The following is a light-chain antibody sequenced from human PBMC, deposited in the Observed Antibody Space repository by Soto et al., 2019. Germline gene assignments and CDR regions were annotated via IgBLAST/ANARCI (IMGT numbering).Light chain of an antibody. J-gene: IGKJ1*01. V-gene: IGKV3-11*01. Sequence: EIVLTQSPATLSLSPGARATLSCRASQSVSSYLAWYQQKPGQAPRLLIYDASNRATGIPARFSGSGSATDFTLTISSLEPEDFADLYCQQRGNWTFGQGTKVEIK. CDR1: QSVSSY. CDR3: QQRGNWT. CDR2: DAS.